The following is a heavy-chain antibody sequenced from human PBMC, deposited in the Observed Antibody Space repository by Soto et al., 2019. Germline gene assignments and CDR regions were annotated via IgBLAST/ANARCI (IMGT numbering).Heavy chain of an antibody. CDR3: ARLIGTSSWYGPFDY. Sequence: SESMSLTCIVSGGSISISSYYWGWIRQPPGKGLEWIGSIYYSGSTYYNPCLKSRVTISVDTSKNQFSLKLSSVTAADTAVYYCARLIGTSSWYGPFDYWGQGTLVTVSS. V-gene: IGHV4-39*01. CDR1: GGSISISSYY. CDR2: IYYSGST. D-gene: IGHD6-13*01. J-gene: IGHJ4*02.